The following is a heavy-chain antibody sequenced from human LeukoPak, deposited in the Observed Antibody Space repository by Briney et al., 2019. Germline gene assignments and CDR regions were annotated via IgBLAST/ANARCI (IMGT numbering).Heavy chain of an antibody. CDR2: INHSGST. D-gene: IGHD3-3*01. J-gene: IGHJ3*02. CDR1: GGSFSGYY. CDR3: ARGLGVLRFLEWRPPSAAFDI. Sequence: KPSETLSLTCAVYGGSFSGYYWSWIRQPPGKGLEWIGEINHSGSTNYNPSLKSRVTISVDTSKNQFSLKLSSVTAADTAVYYCARGLGVLRFLEWRPPSAAFDIWGQGTMVTVSS. V-gene: IGHV4-34*01.